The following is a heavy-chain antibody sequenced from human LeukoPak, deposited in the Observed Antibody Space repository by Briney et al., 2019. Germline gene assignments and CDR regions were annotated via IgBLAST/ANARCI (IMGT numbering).Heavy chain of an antibody. CDR3: ARGQQLVPTHFDY. J-gene: IGHJ4*02. D-gene: IGHD6-13*01. Sequence: SQTLSLTRTVSGGSISSYYWSWIRQPPGKGLEWIGYIYYSGSTNYKPSLKSRVTISVDTSKNQFSLKLSSVTAADTAVYYCARGQQLVPTHFDYWGQGTLVTVSS. V-gene: IGHV4-59*13. CDR1: GGSISSYY. CDR2: IYYSGST.